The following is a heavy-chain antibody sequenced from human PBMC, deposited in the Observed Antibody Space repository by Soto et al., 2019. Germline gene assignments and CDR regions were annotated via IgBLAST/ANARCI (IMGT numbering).Heavy chain of an antibody. CDR1: GFTFSSYS. V-gene: IGHV3-21*01. CDR3: ARGEDYYDSSGYYYDC. Sequence: ESGGGLVKPGGSLRLSCAASGFTFSSYSMNWVRQAPGKGLEWVSSISSSSSYIYYADSVKGRFTISRDNAKNSLYLQMNSLRAEDTAVYYCARGEDYYDSSGYYYDCWGQGTLVTVSS. D-gene: IGHD3-22*01. J-gene: IGHJ4*02. CDR2: ISSSSSYI.